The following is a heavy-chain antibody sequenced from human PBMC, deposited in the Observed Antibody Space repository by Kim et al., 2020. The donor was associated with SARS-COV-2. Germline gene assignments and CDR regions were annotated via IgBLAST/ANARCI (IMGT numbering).Heavy chain of an antibody. CDR1: GFTFSSYG. Sequence: GGSLRLSCAASGFTFSSYGMHWVRQAPGKGLEWVAVIWYDGSNKYYADSVKGRFTISRDNSKNTLYLQMNSLRAEDTSLYYCARDAAPHDSSGYLGYWGQGTLVTVSS. CDR2: IWYDGSNK. D-gene: IGHD3-22*01. V-gene: IGHV3-33*01. CDR3: ARDAAPHDSSGYLGY. J-gene: IGHJ4*02.